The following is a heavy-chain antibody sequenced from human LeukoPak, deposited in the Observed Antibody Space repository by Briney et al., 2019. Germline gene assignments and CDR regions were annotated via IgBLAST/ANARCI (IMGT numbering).Heavy chain of an antibody. V-gene: IGHV3-48*01. CDR2: ISSTSIT. Sequence: GGSLRLSCAASGFTFSDYSMNWVRQAPGRGLEWVSYISSTSITFYADSVRGRSTISRDNAKNSLHLQMNSPRAEDTAVYYCAKSAYCTSTSCPWIFDSWGQGTLVTVSS. CDR3: AKSAYCTSTSCPWIFDS. CDR1: GFTFSDYS. D-gene: IGHD2-2*01. J-gene: IGHJ4*02.